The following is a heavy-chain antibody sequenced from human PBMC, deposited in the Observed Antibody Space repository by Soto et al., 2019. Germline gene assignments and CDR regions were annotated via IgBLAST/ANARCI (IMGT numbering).Heavy chain of an antibody. CDR2: INHSGSD. J-gene: IGHJ4*02. V-gene: IGHV4-34*01. D-gene: IGHD1-26*01. CDR3: ARGLISGSHYSGGWYYFDS. Sequence: QVQLQQSGAGLLKPSETLSLTCDVYGGSFSGYIWTWIRQTPGKGLQWIGQINHSGSDNYNPSLKSRVAISVHTSNSQFSLELSSVTAADTAVYYCARGLISGSHYSGGWYYFDSWGQGTQVTVSS. CDR1: GGSFSGYI.